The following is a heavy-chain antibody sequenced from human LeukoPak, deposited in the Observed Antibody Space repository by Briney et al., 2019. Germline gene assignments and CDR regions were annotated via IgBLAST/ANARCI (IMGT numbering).Heavy chain of an antibody. CDR2: IYSGGST. Sequence: GGSLRLSYAASGFTVSSNYMSWVRQAPGKGLEWVSVIYSGGSTYYADSVKGRFTISRDNSKNTLYLQMNSLRAEDTAVYYCARDPKRDGYNQDAFDIWGQGTMVTVSS. V-gene: IGHV3-53*01. CDR1: GFTVSSNY. J-gene: IGHJ3*02. D-gene: IGHD5-24*01. CDR3: ARDPKRDGYNQDAFDI.